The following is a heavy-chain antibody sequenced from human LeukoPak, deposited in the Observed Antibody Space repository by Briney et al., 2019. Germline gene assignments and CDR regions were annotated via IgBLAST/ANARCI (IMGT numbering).Heavy chain of an antibody. J-gene: IGHJ4*02. CDR3: ARVRVTTWIDDY. CDR1: GGTFSSYA. Sequence: SVKVSCKASGGTFSSYATSWVRQAPGQGLEWMGGIIPIFGTANYAQKFQGRVTITADESTSTAYMELSSLRSEDTAVYYCARVRVTTWIDDYWGQGTLVTVSS. V-gene: IGHV1-69*01. D-gene: IGHD4-17*01. CDR2: IIPIFGTA.